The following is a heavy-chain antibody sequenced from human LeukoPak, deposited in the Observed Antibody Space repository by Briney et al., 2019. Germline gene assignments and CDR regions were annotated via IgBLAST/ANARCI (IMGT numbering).Heavy chain of an antibody. CDR1: GFTFSSYG. CDR2: IRYDGSNK. Sequence: GGSLRLSCAASGFTFSSYGMHWVRQAPGKGLEWVAFIRYDGSNKYYADSVKGRFTISRDNSKNTLYLQMNSLRAEDTAVYYCAKGLEMATTLDYRGQGTLVTVSS. CDR3: AKGLEMATTLDY. V-gene: IGHV3-30*02. D-gene: IGHD5-24*01. J-gene: IGHJ4*02.